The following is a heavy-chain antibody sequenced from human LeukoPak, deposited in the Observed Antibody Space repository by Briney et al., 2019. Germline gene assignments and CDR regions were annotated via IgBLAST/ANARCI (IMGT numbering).Heavy chain of an antibody. J-gene: IGHJ4*02. CDR2: IKSDGSST. CDR3: ARGPYDFWSGYIGLDY. V-gene: IGHV3-74*01. CDR1: GFTFSSYW. D-gene: IGHD3-3*01. Sequence: PGGSLRLSCAASGFTFSSYWMHWVRQAPGKGLVCVSRIKSDGSSTSYADSVKGRFTISRDNAKNSLYLQMNSLRAEDTAVYYCARGPYDFWSGYIGLDYWGQGTLVTVSS.